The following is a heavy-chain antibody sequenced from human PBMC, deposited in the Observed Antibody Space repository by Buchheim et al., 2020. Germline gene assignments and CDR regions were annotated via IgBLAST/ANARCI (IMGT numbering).Heavy chain of an antibody. CDR3: ALLYCGGEIDY. CDR2: IWYDGSNK. CDR1: GFTFSSYG. J-gene: IGHJ4*02. V-gene: IGHV3-33*01. Sequence: QVQLVESGGGVVQPGRSLRLSCAASGFTFSSYGMHWVRQAPGKGLEWVAIIWYDGSNKYYADSVKGRFTISRDNSKNTLYLQMNSLRAEDTAVYYCALLYCGGEIDYWGQGTL. D-gene: IGHD2-21*01.